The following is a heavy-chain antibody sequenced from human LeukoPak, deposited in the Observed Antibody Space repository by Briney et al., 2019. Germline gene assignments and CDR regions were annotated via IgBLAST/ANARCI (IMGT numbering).Heavy chain of an antibody. CDR2: TSGSGGST. J-gene: IGHJ4*02. CDR1: GFTFSSYA. Sequence: PGGSLRLSCAASGFTFSSYAMSWVRQAPGKGLEWVSGTSGSGGSTYYAGSVKGRLTISRDNSTNTLYLQMNSLRVEDTAVYYCAKNGGSQCYSHLDSWGQGTLVTVSS. D-gene: IGHD2-15*01. CDR3: AKNGGSQCYSHLDS. V-gene: IGHV3-23*01.